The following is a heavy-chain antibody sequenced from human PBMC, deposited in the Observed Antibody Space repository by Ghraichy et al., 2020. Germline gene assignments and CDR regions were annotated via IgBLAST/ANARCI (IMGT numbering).Heavy chain of an antibody. Sequence: GVLRLSCVGSGFTFSGYPMNWVRQSPGKGLEWVSYITSSSRTISYADSVKGRFTISRDNAHNSLYLQMNSLRDEDTAVYYCARGSTVVRFFYYDGMDVWGQGTTVTVSS. J-gene: IGHJ6*02. CDR2: ITSSSRTI. CDR3: ARGSTVVRFFYYDGMDV. D-gene: IGHD4-23*01. CDR1: GFTFSGYP. V-gene: IGHV3-48*02.